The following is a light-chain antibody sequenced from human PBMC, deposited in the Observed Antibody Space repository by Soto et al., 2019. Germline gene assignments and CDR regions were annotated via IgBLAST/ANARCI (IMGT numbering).Light chain of an antibody. Sequence: DTQMTQSPSSLSASVGDRVTITCRASQGIYNYLAWYQQKPGKVPKILIYAASCFVSGVPSRFIGSGSGTDFTLTISSLQPEDVATYYCQKCNSAPFTFGPGTKVDIK. V-gene: IGKV1-27*01. CDR2: AAS. CDR3: QKCNSAPFT. CDR1: QGIYNY. J-gene: IGKJ3*01.